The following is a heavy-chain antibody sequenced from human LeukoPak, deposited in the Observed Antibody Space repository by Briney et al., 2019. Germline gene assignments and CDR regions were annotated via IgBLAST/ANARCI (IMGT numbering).Heavy chain of an antibody. V-gene: IGHV4-59*01. Sequence: PSETLSLTCTVSGGSLSSYYWSWIRQPPGQGLEWIGYLYYSGSTNYNPSLKSRVTISVDTSKKQFSLKLSSVTAADTAVYYCARVYGYNLYYFDYWGQGTLVTVSS. CDR1: GGSLSSYY. CDR2: LYYSGST. D-gene: IGHD5-24*01. J-gene: IGHJ4*02. CDR3: ARVYGYNLYYFDY.